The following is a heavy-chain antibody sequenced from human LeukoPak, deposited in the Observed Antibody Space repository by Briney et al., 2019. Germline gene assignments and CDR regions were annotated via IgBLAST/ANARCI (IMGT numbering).Heavy chain of an antibody. Sequence: SETLSLTCTVSGGSISSGSYYWSWIRQPAGKGLEWIGRIYTSGSTNYNPSLKSRVTISVDTSKNQFSLKLSSVTAADTAVYYCARDNLRGFSSSYDYWGQGTLVTVSS. CDR2: IYTSGST. V-gene: IGHV4-61*02. D-gene: IGHD6-13*01. J-gene: IGHJ4*02. CDR3: ARDNLRGFSSSYDY. CDR1: GGSISSGSYY.